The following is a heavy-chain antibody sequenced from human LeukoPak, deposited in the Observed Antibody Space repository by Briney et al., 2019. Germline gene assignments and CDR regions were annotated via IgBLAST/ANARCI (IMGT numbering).Heavy chain of an antibody. CDR1: GGSISSGSYY. D-gene: IGHD2-8*01. V-gene: IGHV4-61*02. CDR2: IYTSGST. CDR3: AREVYAIHYYYYYGMDV. Sequence: SQTLSLTCTVSGGSISSGSYYWSRIRQPAGKGLEWIGRIYTSGSTNYNPSLKSRVTISVDTSKNQFSLKLSSVTAADTAVYYCAREVYAIHYYYYYGMDVWGQGTTVTVSS. J-gene: IGHJ6*02.